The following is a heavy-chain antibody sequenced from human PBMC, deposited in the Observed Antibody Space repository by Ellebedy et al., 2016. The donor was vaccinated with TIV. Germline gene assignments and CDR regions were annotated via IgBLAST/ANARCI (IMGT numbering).Heavy chain of an antibody. CDR3: ARAVPDRPPDY. CDR2: FFYYRGT. J-gene: IGHJ4*02. CDR1: GGSISSYY. D-gene: IGHD6-6*01. Sequence: MPSETLSLTCTVSGGSISSYYWLWIRQPPGKGLEFIGQFFYYRGTNYNPSLNSRVTMSVDTSKNQFSLQVNSVTAADTAVYYCARAVPDRPPDYWGQGTLVTVSS. V-gene: IGHV4-59*01.